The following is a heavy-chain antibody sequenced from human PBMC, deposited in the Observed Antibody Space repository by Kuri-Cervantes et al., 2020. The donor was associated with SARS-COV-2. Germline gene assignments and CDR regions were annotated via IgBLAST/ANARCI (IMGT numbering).Heavy chain of an antibody. CDR3: ARTGELPLYYFDY. V-gene: IGHV4-59*12. Sequence: SETLSLTCTVSGGSISSYYWSWIRQPPGKGLEWIGHIYYSGSTNYNPSLKSRVTISVDTSKNQFSLKLSSVTAADTAVYYCARTGELPLYYFDYWGQGTLVTVSS. CDR2: IYYSGST. J-gene: IGHJ4*02. CDR1: GGSISSYY. D-gene: IGHD1-26*01.